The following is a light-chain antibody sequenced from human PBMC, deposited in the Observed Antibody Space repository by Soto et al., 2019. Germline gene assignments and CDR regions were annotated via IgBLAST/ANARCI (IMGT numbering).Light chain of an antibody. CDR1: QSFNNRY. V-gene: IGKV3-20*01. CDR3: QHYGNSPLT. J-gene: IGKJ4*01. Sequence: VLTQSQCTLSLSTGDRVTLSCRASQSFNNRYLAWYQQKHGQAPRLLIFGASSRATGIPDRFSGSGSGTDFTLIINRLEAEDFAVYYCQHYGNSPLTFGGGTKVEI. CDR2: GAS.